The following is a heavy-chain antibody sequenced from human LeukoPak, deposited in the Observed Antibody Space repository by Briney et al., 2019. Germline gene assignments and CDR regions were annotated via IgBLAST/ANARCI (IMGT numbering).Heavy chain of an antibody. CDR2: IYYSGST. CDR1: GGSISSYY. J-gene: IGHJ6*03. CDR3: AGGREYNWNAFYYYYYMDV. D-gene: IGHD1-1*01. Sequence: PSETLSLTCTVSGGSISSYYWSWIRQPPGKGLEWIGYIYYSGSTNYNPSLKSRVTISVDTSKNQFSLKLSSVTAADTAVYYCAGGREYNWNAFYYYYYMDVWGKGTTVTVSS. V-gene: IGHV4-59*01.